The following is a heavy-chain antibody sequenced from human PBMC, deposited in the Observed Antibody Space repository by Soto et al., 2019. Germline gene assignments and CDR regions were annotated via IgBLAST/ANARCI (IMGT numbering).Heavy chain of an antibody. Sequence: GGSLRLSCAASGFTFSSYAMHWVRQAPGKGLEYVSGIRGNGDPPFYADSVKGRFTISRDNSKNTLYLQMSSLSADDTAVYYCVKSRGGNNFDFFDWGQGALVTVSS. CDR3: VKSRGGNNFDFFD. D-gene: IGHD5-12*01. J-gene: IGHJ4*02. CDR1: GFTFSSYA. CDR2: IRGNGDPP. V-gene: IGHV3-64D*06.